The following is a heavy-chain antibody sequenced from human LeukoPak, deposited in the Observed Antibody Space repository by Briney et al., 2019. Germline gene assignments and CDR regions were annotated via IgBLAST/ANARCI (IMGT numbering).Heavy chain of an antibody. Sequence: GGFLRLSCAASGFTFSNYAMNWVRQAPGKGLEWVSGISGSGDNTYYADSVKGRFTISRDNSKNTLYLQMNSQRAEDTAVYYCAKGGRGLKWFDPWGQGTLVTVSS. CDR1: GFTFSNYA. D-gene: IGHD3-16*01. V-gene: IGHV3-23*01. CDR2: ISGSGDNT. CDR3: AKGGRGLKWFDP. J-gene: IGHJ5*02.